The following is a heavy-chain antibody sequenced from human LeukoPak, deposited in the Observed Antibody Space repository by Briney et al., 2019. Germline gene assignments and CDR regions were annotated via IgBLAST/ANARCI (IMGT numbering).Heavy chain of an antibody. CDR3: ARHSSGYYYFDY. J-gene: IGHJ4*02. CDR1: GFTFSDHY. D-gene: IGHD3-22*01. Sequence: GGSLRLSCAASGFTFSDHYVRWIRQAPGKGLEWVSYISTSSSYIYYADSVKGRFTISRDNAKNSLYLQMNSLRAEDTAVYYCARHSSGYYYFDYWGQGTLVTVSS. CDR2: ISTSSSYI. V-gene: IGHV3-11*03.